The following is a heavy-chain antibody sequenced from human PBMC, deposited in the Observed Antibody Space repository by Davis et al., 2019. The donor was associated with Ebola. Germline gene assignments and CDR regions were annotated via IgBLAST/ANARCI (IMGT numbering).Heavy chain of an antibody. V-gene: IGHV3-23*01. J-gene: IGHJ4*02. D-gene: IGHD5-18*01. CDR1: GFTFTSYA. Sequence: PGGSLRLSCAASGFTFTSYAMSWVRQAPGKGLGWVSAISGIGGSTYYADSVKGRFTISRDTSKNTLYLQMNSLRAEDTAVYYCAKDLRMGYSYGYWDYWGQGTLVTVSS. CDR2: ISGIGGST. CDR3: AKDLRMGYSYGYWDY.